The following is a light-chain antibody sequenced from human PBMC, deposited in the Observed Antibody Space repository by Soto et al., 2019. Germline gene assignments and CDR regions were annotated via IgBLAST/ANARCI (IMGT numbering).Light chain of an antibody. J-gene: IGLJ1*01. CDR1: SSDVGSYAL. CDR2: EVY. CDR3: CSYAGSTIFYV. V-gene: IGLV2-23*02. Sequence: QSALTQPASVSGSPGQSITISCTGSSSDVGSYALVSWYQQLPGRAPKLIIYEVYKRPSGVADRFSGSKSGNTASLTISGLQAEDEADYYCCSYAGSTIFYVFGTGTKVT.